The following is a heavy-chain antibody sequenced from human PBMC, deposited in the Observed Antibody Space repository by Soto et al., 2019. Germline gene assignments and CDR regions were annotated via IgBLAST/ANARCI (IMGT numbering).Heavy chain of an antibody. J-gene: IGHJ4*02. CDR1: GFTFSSYA. V-gene: IGHV3-23*01. Sequence: GGSLRLSCAASGFTFSSYAMSWVRQAPGKGLEWVSAISGSGGSTYYADSVKGRFTISRDNSKNTLYLQMNSLRAEDTAVYYCAKEEGITMVRGVITFDYWGQGTRVTVAA. D-gene: IGHD3-10*01. CDR2: ISGSGGST. CDR3: AKEEGITMVRGVITFDY.